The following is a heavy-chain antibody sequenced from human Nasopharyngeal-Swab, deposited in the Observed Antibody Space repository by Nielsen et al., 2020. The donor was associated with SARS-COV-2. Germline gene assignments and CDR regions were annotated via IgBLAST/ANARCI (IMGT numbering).Heavy chain of an antibody. CDR3: TRHPFYYGMDV. V-gene: IGHV4-39*01. Sequence: SETLSRNCTVSGGSIRSSSDYWGWIRQPPGKGLEWIGSIYYSGSTYYNPSLKSRVTISVDTSKNQFSLKLSSVTAADTAVYYCTRHPFYYGMDVWGQGTTVTVSS. J-gene: IGHJ6*02. CDR2: IYYSGST. CDR1: GGSIRSSSDY.